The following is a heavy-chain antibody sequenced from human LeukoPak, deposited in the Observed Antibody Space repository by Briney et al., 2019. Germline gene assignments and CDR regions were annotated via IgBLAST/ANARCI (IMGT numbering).Heavy chain of an antibody. CDR2: IIPIFGTA. V-gene: IGHV1-69*01. J-gene: IGHJ4*02. D-gene: IGHD3-9*01. CDR1: GGTFSSYA. CDR3: ARDDALGWGILTGSPGAFEIDY. Sequence: SVKVSCKASGGTFSSYAISWVRQAPGQGLEWMGGIIPIFGTANYAQKFQGRVTITADESTSTAYMELSSLRAEDTAVYYCARDDALGWGILTGSPGAFEIDYWGQGTLVTVSS.